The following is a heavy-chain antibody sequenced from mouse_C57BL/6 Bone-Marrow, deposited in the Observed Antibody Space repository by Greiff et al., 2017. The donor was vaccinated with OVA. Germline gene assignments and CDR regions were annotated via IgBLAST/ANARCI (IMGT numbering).Heavy chain of an antibody. CDR2: ISSGGSYT. J-gene: IGHJ2*01. CDR1: GFTFSSYG. CDR3: ARDLDWACDY. Sequence: EVMLVESGGDLVKPGGSLKLSCAASGFTFSSYGMSWVRQTPDKRLEWVATISSGGSYTYYPDSVKGRFTISRDNAKNTLYLQMSSLKSEDTAMYYCARDLDWACDYWGQGTTLTVSS. D-gene: IGHD4-1*01. V-gene: IGHV5-6*01.